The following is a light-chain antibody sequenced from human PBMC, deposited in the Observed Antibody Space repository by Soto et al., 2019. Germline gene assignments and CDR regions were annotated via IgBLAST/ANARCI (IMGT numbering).Light chain of an antibody. J-gene: IGKJ1*01. CDR1: QGISSY. Sequence: AIRMTQSPSSFSASTGDRVTITCRASQGISSYLAWYQQKPGKAPKLLIYAASTLQSGVPSRFSGSGSGTEFTLTISSLQSEDLGVYYCQQYKKWPPWTFGQGTKVDIK. V-gene: IGKV1-8*01. CDR3: QQYKKWPPWT. CDR2: AAS.